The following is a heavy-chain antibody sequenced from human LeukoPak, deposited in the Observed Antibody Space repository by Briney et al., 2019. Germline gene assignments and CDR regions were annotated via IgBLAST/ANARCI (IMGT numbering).Heavy chain of an antibody. CDR3: ARGVLSPVVVTAIADY. J-gene: IGHJ4*02. V-gene: IGHV1-2*02. CDR2: INPNSGGT. D-gene: IGHD2-21*02. Sequence: GASVKVSCKASGYTFTGYYMHWVRQAPGQGLEWMGWINPNSGGTNYAQKFQGRVTMTRDTSISTAYMELSRLRSDDTAVYYCARGVLSPVVVTAIADYWGQGTLVTVSS. CDR1: GYTFTGYY.